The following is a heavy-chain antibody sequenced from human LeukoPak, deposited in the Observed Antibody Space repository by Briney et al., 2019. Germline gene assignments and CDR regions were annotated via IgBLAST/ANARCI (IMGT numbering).Heavy chain of an antibody. CDR3: ARDLGSSATSTNWFDP. J-gene: IGHJ5*02. Sequence: ASVKVSCKASGYTFTSYGISWVRQAPGQGLEWMGWISAYNGNTNYAQKLQGRVTMTTDTSTSTAYMELRSLRSDDTSVYYCARDLGSSATSTNWFDPWGQGTLVTVSS. D-gene: IGHD6-6*01. CDR1: GYTFTSYG. CDR2: ISAYNGNT. V-gene: IGHV1-18*01.